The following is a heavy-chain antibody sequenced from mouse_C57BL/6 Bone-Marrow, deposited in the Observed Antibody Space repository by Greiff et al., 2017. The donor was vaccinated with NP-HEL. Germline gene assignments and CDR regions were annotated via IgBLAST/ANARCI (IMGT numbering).Heavy chain of an antibody. J-gene: IGHJ2*01. V-gene: IGHV2-5*01. CDR1: GFSLTSYG. CDR2: IWRGGST. D-gene: IGHD2-4*01. Sequence: QVQLKESGPGLVQPSQSLSITCTVSGFSLTSYGVHWVRQSPGKGLEWLGVIWRGGSTDYNAAFMSRLSITKDNSKSQVFFKMNSLQADDTAIYYCAKNWEDYDGRYYFDYWGQGTTLTVSS. CDR3: AKNWEDYDGRYYFDY.